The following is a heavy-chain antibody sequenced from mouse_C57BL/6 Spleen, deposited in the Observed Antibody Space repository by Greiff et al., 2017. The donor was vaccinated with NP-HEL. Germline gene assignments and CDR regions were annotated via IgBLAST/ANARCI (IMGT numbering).Heavy chain of an antibody. CDR1: GYTFTSYW. Sequence: QVQLQQPGAELVKPGASVKLSCKASGYTFTSYWMHWVKQRPGQGLAWIGMIHPNSGSTNYNEKFKSKATLTVDKSSSTAYMQLSSLTSEDSAVYYCARSSNYYAMDYWGQGTSVTVSS. V-gene: IGHV1-64*01. CDR3: ARSSNYYAMDY. J-gene: IGHJ4*01. D-gene: IGHD2-10*02. CDR2: IHPNSGST.